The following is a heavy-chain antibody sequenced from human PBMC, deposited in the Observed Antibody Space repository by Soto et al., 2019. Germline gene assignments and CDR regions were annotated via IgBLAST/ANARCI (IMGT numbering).Heavy chain of an antibody. J-gene: IGHJ5*02. CDR2: INAHSGGT. Sequence: ASVKVSCKASGFSFTGYYIHWLRQAPGQGLEWMGWINAHSGGTEYAQKFQGRVTLTRDTSIATAYLTLNSLTSDDTALYYCAKDPTRQLAYWLDPWGQGTQVAVSS. V-gene: IGHV1-2*02. D-gene: IGHD6-6*01. CDR1: GFSFTGYY. CDR3: AKDPTRQLAYWLDP.